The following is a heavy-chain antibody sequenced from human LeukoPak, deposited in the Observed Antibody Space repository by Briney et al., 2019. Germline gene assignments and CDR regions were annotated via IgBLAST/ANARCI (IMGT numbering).Heavy chain of an antibody. CDR1: GGTFSSYA. CDR3: AREGVGDYPFDY. D-gene: IGHD4-17*01. Sequence: ASVKVSCKACGGTFSSYAISWVRQAPGQGLEWMGRIIPMLGIANYAQKFQGRVTITADKSTSTAYMELSSLRSEDTAVYYCAREGVGDYPFDYWGQGTLVTVSS. J-gene: IGHJ4*02. V-gene: IGHV1-69*04. CDR2: IIPMLGIA.